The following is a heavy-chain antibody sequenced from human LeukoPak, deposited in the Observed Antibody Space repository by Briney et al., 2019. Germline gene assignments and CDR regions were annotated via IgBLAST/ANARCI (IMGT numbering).Heavy chain of an antibody. CDR1: GFTFSDYY. V-gene: IGHV3-11*01. Sequence: GGSLRLSCAASGFTFSDYYMSWIRQAPGKGLEWGSYISSSGSTIYYADSVKGRFTISRDNAKNSLYLQMNSLRAEDTAVYYCARESEGGGYCSGGSCYFDYWGQGTLVTVSS. CDR3: ARESEGGGYCSGGSCYFDY. CDR2: ISSSGSTI. J-gene: IGHJ4*02. D-gene: IGHD2-15*01.